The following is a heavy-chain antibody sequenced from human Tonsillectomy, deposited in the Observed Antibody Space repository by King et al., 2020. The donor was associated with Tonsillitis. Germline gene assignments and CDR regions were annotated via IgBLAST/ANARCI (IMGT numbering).Heavy chain of an antibody. CDR3: ARDQRPNGMDV. CDR1: GVTFCSYN. Sequence: VQLVEAGGGLVQPGGSLRLSCAASGVTFCSYNMNWVRQAPGKGLEWVSYISFCRGNIYYADSVKGRFTHSRDNAKNSLYLQMNSLRAEDTAVYYCARDQRPNGMDVWGQGTTVTVSS. J-gene: IGHJ6*02. CDR2: ISFCRGNI. V-gene: IGHV3-48*01.